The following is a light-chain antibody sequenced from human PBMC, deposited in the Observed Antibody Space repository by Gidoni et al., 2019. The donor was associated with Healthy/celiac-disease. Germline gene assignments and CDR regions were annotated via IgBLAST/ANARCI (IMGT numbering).Light chain of an antibody. CDR1: ALPKQY. Sequence: SYELTQPPSVSVSPGQTARITCSGDALPKQYAYWYQQKPGQAPVLVIYKDSERPPGIPERFSGSSSGTTVTLTISGVQAEDEADYYCQSADSSGTYPYVFGTGTKVTVL. CDR3: QSADSSGTYPYV. V-gene: IGLV3-25*02. CDR2: KDS. J-gene: IGLJ1*01.